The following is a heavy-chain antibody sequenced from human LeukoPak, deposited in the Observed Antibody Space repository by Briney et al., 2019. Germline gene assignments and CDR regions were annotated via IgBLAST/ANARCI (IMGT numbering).Heavy chain of an antibody. Sequence: SETLSLTCTVSVDSINSRSHYWAWVRQPPGNGLEWLGSIYYNGDTVANPSLKNRVTLSIDVSKNHVFLDLTSVTAADMAVYYCARGLFDGGIWFLFDSWGQGILVTVSS. CDR1: VDSINSRSHY. V-gene: IGHV4-39*02. J-gene: IGHJ4*02. D-gene: IGHD6-13*01. CDR2: IYYNGDT. CDR3: ARGLFDGGIWFLFDS.